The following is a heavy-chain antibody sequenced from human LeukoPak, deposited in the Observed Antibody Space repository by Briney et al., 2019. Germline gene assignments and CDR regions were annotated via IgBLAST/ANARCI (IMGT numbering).Heavy chain of an antibody. CDR3: ARGRSVVPAAPVYPDY. J-gene: IGHJ4*02. V-gene: IGHV3-11*01. CDR1: GFTFSDYY. Sequence: PGGSLRLSCAASGFTFSDYYMSWIRQAPGKGLEWVSYISSSGSTIYYADSVKGRFTISRDNAKNSLYLQMNSLRAEDTAVYYCARGRSVVPAAPVYPDYWGQGTLVTVSS. D-gene: IGHD2-2*01. CDR2: ISSSGSTI.